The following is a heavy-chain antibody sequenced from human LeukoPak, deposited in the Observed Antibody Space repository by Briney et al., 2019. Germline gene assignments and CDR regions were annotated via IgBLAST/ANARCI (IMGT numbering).Heavy chain of an antibody. CDR3: ANIGIAGAATFDY. D-gene: IGHD6-13*01. CDR2: IYHSGST. J-gene: IGHJ4*02. V-gene: IGHV4-38-2*02. Sequence: SETLSLTCTVSGYSINSGYYWGWIRQAPGKGLEWIGSIYHSGSTYYNPSLKSRVTISADMSKNQFSLKLSSVTAADTAVYYCANIGIAGAATFDYWGQGTLVTVSS. CDR1: GYSINSGYY.